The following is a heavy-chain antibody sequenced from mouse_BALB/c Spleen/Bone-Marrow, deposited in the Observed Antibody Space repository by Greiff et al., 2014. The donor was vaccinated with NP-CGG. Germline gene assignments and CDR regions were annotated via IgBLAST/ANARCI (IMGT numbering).Heavy chain of an antibody. V-gene: IGHV1S130*01. D-gene: IGHD4-1*01. CDR3: ARSGFDY. J-gene: IGHJ2*01. Sequence: VQLQQSGSVLVRPGASVKLSCKASGYTFTSSWMHWAKQRPGQGLEWIGEIRPNSGNTNYNEKFKGKATLTVDTSSSTAYVDLSSLTSEDSAVYHCARSGFDYWGQGTTLTVSS. CDR2: IRPNSGNT. CDR1: GYTFTSSW.